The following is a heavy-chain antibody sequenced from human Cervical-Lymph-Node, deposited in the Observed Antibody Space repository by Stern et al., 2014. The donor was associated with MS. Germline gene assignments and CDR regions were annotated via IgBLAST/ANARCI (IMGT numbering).Heavy chain of an antibody. CDR2: ISTDGRNK. Sequence: VQLVESGGGVVQPGRSLRLSCAASGFTFSTSDMHWVRQAPGTGLEWLTFISTDGRNKYYADSVKGRFTVSRDNSKNTLYLQMNSLRPEDTAVYYCANGPPFEYWGQGTLVTVSS. CDR3: ANGPPFEY. J-gene: IGHJ4*02. V-gene: IGHV3-30*18. CDR1: GFTFSTSD. D-gene: IGHD3/OR15-3a*01.